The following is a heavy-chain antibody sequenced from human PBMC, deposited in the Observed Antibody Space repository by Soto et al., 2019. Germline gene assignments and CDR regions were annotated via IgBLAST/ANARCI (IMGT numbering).Heavy chain of an antibody. CDR3: AAASGYSYGRYYYYGMDV. CDR1: GFTFTSSA. CDR2: IVVGSGNT. V-gene: IGHV1-58*01. J-gene: IGHJ6*02. D-gene: IGHD5-18*01. Sequence: QMQLVQSGPEVKKPGTSVKVSCKASGFTFTSSAVQWVRQARGQRLEWIGWIVVGSGNTNYAQKFQERVTITRDMSTSTAYMELSSLRSEDTAVYYCAAASGYSYGRYYYYGMDVWGQGTTVTVSS.